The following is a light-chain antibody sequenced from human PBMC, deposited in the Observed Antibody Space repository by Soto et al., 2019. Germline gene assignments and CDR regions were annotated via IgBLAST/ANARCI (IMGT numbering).Light chain of an antibody. Sequence: DTKRAQNTSSVSATVGDKITITCRASQEISSWLAWYQQKPGKAPKLLIYAASSLQSGVPSRFSGSGSGAVFALTMSSLQAVDFATYDLRGANICPWALGRGTKVDI. CDR3: RGANICPWA. CDR1: QEISSW. CDR2: AAS. J-gene: IGKJ1*01. V-gene: IGKV1-12*01.